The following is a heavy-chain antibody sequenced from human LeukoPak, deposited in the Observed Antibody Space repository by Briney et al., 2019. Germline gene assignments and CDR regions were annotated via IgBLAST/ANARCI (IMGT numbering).Heavy chain of an antibody. D-gene: IGHD2-2*01. CDR3: AKRGCSSTSCYAGVPDY. CDR2: INSDGSST. V-gene: IGHV3-74*01. J-gene: IGHJ4*02. CDR1: GFTFSSYW. Sequence: GGSLRLSCAASGFTFSSYWMHWVRQAPGKGLVWVSRINSDGSSTSYADSVKGRFTISRDNSKNTLYLQMNSLRAEDTAVYYCAKRGCSSTSCYAGVPDYWGQGTLVTVSS.